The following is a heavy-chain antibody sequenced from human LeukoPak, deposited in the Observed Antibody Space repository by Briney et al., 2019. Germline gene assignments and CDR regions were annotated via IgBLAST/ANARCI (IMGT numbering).Heavy chain of an antibody. CDR2: ISGSGGST. CDR1: GFTFSSYA. J-gene: IGHJ4*02. D-gene: IGHD1-26*01. V-gene: IGHV3-23*01. Sequence: GGSLRLSCAASGFTFSSYAMSWVRQAPGKGLEWVSAISGSGGSTYYADSVKGRFTISRDNSKNTLYLQMNSLRAEDTALYYCAREEWELLSSFDYWGQGTLVTVSS. CDR3: AREEWELLSSFDY.